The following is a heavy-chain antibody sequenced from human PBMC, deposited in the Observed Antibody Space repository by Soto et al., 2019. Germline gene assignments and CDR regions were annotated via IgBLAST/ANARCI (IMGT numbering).Heavy chain of an antibody. V-gene: IGHV4-30-4*01. J-gene: IGHJ4*02. CDR1: GGAITSTNQY. Sequence: QLQLEQSGQGLVKPSQTLSLTCNISGGAITSTNQYWSWIRQSPREGLEWIGYIFDSGTNNYNPSFKGGVTILGDTSQSQFSLTMHSVTVANSAVYYCDREVSGSGALDYWGRGTLVTVSS. CDR2: IFDSGTN. D-gene: IGHD2-8*02. CDR3: DREVSGSGALDY.